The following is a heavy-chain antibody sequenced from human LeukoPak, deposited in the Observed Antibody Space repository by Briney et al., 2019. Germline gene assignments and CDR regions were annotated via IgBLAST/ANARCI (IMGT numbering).Heavy chain of an antibody. CDR2: ISGSGGST. V-gene: IGHV3-23*01. J-gene: IGHJ4*02. CDR3: ARDPGTAMVPGYFDY. CDR1: GFTFSNYA. Sequence: GGSLRLSCAASGFTFSNYAMSWVRQAPGKGLEWASAISGSGGSTYYPDSVKGRFAISRDNSKNTLYLQMNSLRAEDTAVYYCARDPGTAMVPGYFDYWGQGTLVTVSS. D-gene: IGHD5-18*01.